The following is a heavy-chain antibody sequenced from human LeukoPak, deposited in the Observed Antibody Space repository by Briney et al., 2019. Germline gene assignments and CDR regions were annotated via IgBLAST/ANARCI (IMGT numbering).Heavy chain of an antibody. CDR3: ARPLKLRHFDWSRKYNWFDP. CDR1: GGSISSSSYY. V-gene: IGHV4-39*01. D-gene: IGHD3-9*01. J-gene: IGHJ5*02. CDR2: IYYSGST. Sequence: SETLSLTCTVSGGSISSSSYYWGWIRQPPGKGLEWIGSIYYSGSTYYNPSLKSRVTISVDTSKNQFSLKLSSVTAADTAMYYCARPLKLRHFDWSRKYNWFDPWGQGTLVTVSS.